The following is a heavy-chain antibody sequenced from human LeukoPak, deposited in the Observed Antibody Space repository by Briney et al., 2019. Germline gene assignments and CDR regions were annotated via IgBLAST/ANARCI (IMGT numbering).Heavy chain of an antibody. Sequence: GGSLRLSCAASGFTLSNYGMHWVRQAPGKGLEWVSGISWNSGRIGYADSVKGRITISRDNAKNSLYLQMNSLRAEDTALYYCAKGRALEMTTSPFDYWGQGTLVTVSS. J-gene: IGHJ4*02. CDR1: GFTLSNYG. V-gene: IGHV3-9*01. CDR2: ISWNSGRI. CDR3: AKGRALEMTTSPFDY. D-gene: IGHD5-24*01.